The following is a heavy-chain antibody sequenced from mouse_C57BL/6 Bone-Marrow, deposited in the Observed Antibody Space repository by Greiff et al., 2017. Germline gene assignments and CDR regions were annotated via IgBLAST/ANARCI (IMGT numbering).Heavy chain of an antibody. CDR2: INPSSGYT. CDR1: GYTFTSYW. D-gene: IGHD2-5*01. CDR3: ASIVTRYYYAMDY. J-gene: IGHJ4*01. V-gene: IGHV1-7*01. Sequence: QVQLQQSGAELAKPGASVKLSCKASGYTFTSYWMHWVKQRPGQGPEWIGYINPSSGYTKYNQKFKDKATLTADKSSSTAYMQLSSLTYEDSAVYYCASIVTRYYYAMDYWGQGTSVTVSS.